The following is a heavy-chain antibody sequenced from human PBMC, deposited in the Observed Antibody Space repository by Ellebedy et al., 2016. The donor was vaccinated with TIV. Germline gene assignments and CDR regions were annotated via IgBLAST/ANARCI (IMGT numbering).Heavy chain of an antibody. CDR2: IRSKANNYAT. CDR1: GFTFSCSA. Sequence: GESLKISCAPSGFTFSCSAMHWVRPASGKGLEWVGCIRSKANNYATAYADSLKVKFTISRDDTKNTAYQQMNSVKTEDTAVYYCMNFVWVAATGYWGQGTLVTVSS. V-gene: IGHV3-73*01. CDR3: MNFVWVAATGY. J-gene: IGHJ4*02. D-gene: IGHD2-21*02.